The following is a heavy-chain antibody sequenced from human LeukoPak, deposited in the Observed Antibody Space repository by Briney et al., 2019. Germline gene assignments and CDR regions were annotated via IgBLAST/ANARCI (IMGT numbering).Heavy chain of an antibody. D-gene: IGHD5-18*01. V-gene: IGHV4-59*01. J-gene: IGHJ4*02. CDR1: GGSINSYY. CDR3: ARGRLQDTTMVTYYFDY. Sequence: SETLSLTCSVSGGSINSYYWSWIRQPPGKGLEWLGYIYYSGSTNYNPSLKSRITISVDTSKNQFSLRLSSVTAADTAVYYCARGRLQDTTMVTYYFDYWGQGTLVTVSS. CDR2: IYYSGST.